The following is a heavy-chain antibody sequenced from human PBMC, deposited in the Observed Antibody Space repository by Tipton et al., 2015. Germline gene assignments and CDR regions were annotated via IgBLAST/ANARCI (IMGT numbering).Heavy chain of an antibody. CDR2: ISYSGST. V-gene: IGHV4-31*02. CDR1: GGSMSSGTYY. J-gene: IGHJ6*02. Sequence: LRLSCAVSGGSMSSGTYYWTWIRQHPGMGLEWIGYISYSGSTHYNPSLKSRVTISLDTSRSHFSLKLTSVTAADTAVYYCARDGLLSSDSNYYGLDVWGQGTTVTVSS. CDR3: ARDGLLSSDSNYYGLDV. D-gene: IGHD3-22*01.